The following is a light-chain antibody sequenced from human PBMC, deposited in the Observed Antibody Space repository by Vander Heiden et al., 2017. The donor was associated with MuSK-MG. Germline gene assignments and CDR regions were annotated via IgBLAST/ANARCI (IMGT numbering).Light chain of an antibody. CDR3: RQYHNLPLT. CDR2: YAS. CDR1: HDMSNR. Sequence: DIQMTQSPASGSASVGDRVIITCLACHDMSNRLNWDHTKPGKAPKLLLSYASHLEAGLPSRFRGSGSASDSTLTSSNLQPGDVATYYCRQYHNLPLTFGGGTKVERK. V-gene: IGKV1-33*01. J-gene: IGKJ4*01.